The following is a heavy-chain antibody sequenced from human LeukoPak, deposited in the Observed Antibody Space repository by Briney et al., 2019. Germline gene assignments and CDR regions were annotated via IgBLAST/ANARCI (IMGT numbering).Heavy chain of an antibody. CDR3: AREYDFWSGYG. CDR1: GFTFSDYW. D-gene: IGHD3-3*01. Sequence: GGSLRLSCAASGFTFSDYWMSWVRQAPGKGLEWVANIKQDGSEKYYVDSVKGRFTISRDNAKNSLYLQMNSLRAEDTAVYYCAREYDFWSGYGWGQGTMVTVSS. J-gene: IGHJ3*01. V-gene: IGHV3-7*01. CDR2: IKQDGSEK.